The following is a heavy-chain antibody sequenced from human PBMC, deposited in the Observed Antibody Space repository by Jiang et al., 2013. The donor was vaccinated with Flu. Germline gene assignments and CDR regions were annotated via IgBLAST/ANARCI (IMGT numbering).Heavy chain of an antibody. D-gene: IGHD1-20*01. CDR3: VRYKWNDVFYAFDI. J-gene: IGHJ3*02. CDR2: IYRGGGT. CDR1: GLTVSSNY. Sequence: VQLLESGGGLMQPGGSLRLSCAASGLTVSSNYIYWVRQAPGKGLEWVSVIYRGGGTYYADSVKGRFTISRDNSKNTLYLQMNSLRAEDTAVYYCVRYKWNDVFYAFDIVGPRDSGHRLF. V-gene: IGHV3-53*01.